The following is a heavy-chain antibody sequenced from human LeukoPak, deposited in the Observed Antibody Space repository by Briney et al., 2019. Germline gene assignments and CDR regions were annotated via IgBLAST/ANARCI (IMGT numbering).Heavy chain of an antibody. Sequence: GGSLRLSCAASGFTFSSYAMSWVRQAPGKGLEWVSAISGSGGSTYYADSVKGRFTTCRDNSKNTLYLQMNSLRAEDTAVYYCAKSAADKISVAGNDYWGQGTLVTVSS. D-gene: IGHD6-19*01. CDR1: GFTFSSYA. J-gene: IGHJ4*02. CDR2: ISGSGGST. CDR3: AKSAADKISVAGNDY. V-gene: IGHV3-23*01.